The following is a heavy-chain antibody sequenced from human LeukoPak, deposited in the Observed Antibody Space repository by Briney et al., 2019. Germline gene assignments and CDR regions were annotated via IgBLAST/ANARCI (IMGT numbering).Heavy chain of an antibody. CDR1: GNIFTSYH. J-gene: IGHJ4*02. CDR2: INSSGGST. CDR3: ARDSSAEGYYFDY. Sequence: ASVKVSCKASGNIFTSYHMHWVRQAPGQGLEWMGIINSSGGSTIYAQKFQGRVTMTRDTSTSTVYMELSSLRSEDTAVYYCARDSSAEGYYFDYWGQGTLVTVSS. D-gene: IGHD6-13*01. V-gene: IGHV1-46*01.